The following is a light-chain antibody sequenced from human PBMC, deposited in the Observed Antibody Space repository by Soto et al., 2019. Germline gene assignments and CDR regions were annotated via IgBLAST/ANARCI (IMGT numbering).Light chain of an antibody. J-gene: IGKJ1*01. CDR1: QSVSTN. Sequence: EIVLTQSPATLSWSPGERATLSCRASQSVSTNLAWYQQKPGQAPRLLIYVSSTRATGIPARFSGSGSGTEITLTISILQSEDFAFDYFQHYTNRPPWTFGQGTKVDI. CDR2: VSS. V-gene: IGKV3-15*01. CDR3: QHYTNRPPWT.